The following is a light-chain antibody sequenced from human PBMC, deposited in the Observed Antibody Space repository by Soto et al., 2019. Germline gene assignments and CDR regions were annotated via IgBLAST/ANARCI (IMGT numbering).Light chain of an antibody. CDR3: CSYAGYSTYV. V-gene: IGLV2-23*02. Sequence: QSVLTQPASVSGSPGQSITISCTGTSSDVGGYNYVSWYQQHPGKAPKLMIFEVNTRPSGVSNRFSGSKSGNTASLTISGLQAEDEGDYYCCSYAGYSTYVFGTGTKVTVL. CDR2: EVN. CDR1: SSDVGGYNY. J-gene: IGLJ1*01.